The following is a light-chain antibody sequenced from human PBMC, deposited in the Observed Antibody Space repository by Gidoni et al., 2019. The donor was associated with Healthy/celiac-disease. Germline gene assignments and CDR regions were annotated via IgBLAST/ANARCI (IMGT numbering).Light chain of an antibody. CDR2: DAS. CDR1: QSVSSY. J-gene: IGKJ4*01. V-gene: IGKV3-11*01. Sequence: EIVLTQTPATLSLSPGGRATLPCRASQSVSSYLAWYQQKPGQAPRLLIYDASNRATGIPARFSGSGSGTDFTLTIISLEPEDVSVYYCQQRSNWPPLTFGGGTKVEIK. CDR3: QQRSNWPPLT.